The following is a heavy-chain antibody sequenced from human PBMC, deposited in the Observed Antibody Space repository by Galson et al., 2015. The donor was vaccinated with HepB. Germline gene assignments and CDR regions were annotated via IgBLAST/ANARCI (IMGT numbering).Heavy chain of an antibody. V-gene: IGHV3-21*01. CDR1: GFNFNKYS. J-gene: IGHJ4*02. CDR2: ISSTSNYI. CDR3: ARVADSDYGDHAHFDS. D-gene: IGHD4-17*01. Sequence: SLRLSCAASGFNFNKYSMNWVRQAPGKGLEWVSSISSTSNYIYDADSVKGRFTISRDDAKSSLYLQMNSLRAEDTAIYYCARVADSDYGDHAHFDSWGLGTLVTVSS.